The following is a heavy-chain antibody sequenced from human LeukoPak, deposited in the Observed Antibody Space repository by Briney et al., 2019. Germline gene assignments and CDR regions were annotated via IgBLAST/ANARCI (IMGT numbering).Heavy chain of an antibody. J-gene: IGHJ6*03. Sequence: GGSLRLSCAASGFTFSSYAMSWVRQAPGKGLEWVSAISGSGGSTYYADSVKGRFTISRDNSKNTLYLQMNSLRAEDTAVYYCAKGGLRGYSYGWDYYYYMDVWGKGTTVTVSS. CDR1: GFTFSSYA. CDR2: ISGSGGST. CDR3: AKGGLRGYSYGWDYYYYMDV. D-gene: IGHD5-18*01. V-gene: IGHV3-23*01.